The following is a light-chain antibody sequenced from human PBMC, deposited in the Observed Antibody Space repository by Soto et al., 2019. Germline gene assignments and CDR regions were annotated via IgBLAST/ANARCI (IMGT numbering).Light chain of an antibody. V-gene: IGKV3-20*01. CDR2: GAS. Sequence: EVVLTQSPGTLSLSPGERATLSCWASHTFYSTNLAWYQHKPGQPPRLLIYGASSRATGIPDRFSGSGSETDFTLTISRLEPEDFAGYYCQHYGGAPLTFGGETKVEI. CDR1: HTFYSTN. J-gene: IGKJ4*01. CDR3: QHYGGAPLT.